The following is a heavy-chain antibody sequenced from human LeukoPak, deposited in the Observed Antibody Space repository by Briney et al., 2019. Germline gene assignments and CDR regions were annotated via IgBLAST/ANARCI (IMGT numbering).Heavy chain of an antibody. CDR1: LYTLLIYG. CDR3: ARGDWRCRSCYFRLCDY. D-gene: IGHD2-2*01. V-gene: IGHV3-33*07. J-gene: IGHJ4*02. CDR2: IWYDGSNK. Sequence: GGSLRVSSAAPLYTLLIYGIYSVRQAPGKGLEWVAVIWYDGSNKYYADSVKGRFTISRDNSTNTLYLQMNSLRAEDTAIYYCARGDWRCRSCYFRLCDYWGQGTLVTVSS.